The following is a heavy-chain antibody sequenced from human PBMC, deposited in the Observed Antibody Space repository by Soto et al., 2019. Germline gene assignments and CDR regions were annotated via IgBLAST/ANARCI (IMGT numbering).Heavy chain of an antibody. V-gene: IGHV1-69*02. CDR2: IIPILGIA. Sequence: GASVKVSCKASGGTFSSYTISWVRQAPGQGLEWMGRIIPILGIANYAQRFQGRVTITADKSTSTAYMELSSLRSEGTAVYYCASLALSDYGRPLDNYYFDYWGQGTLVTVSS. CDR1: GGTFSSYT. D-gene: IGHD4-17*01. J-gene: IGHJ4*02. CDR3: ASLALSDYGRPLDNYYFDY.